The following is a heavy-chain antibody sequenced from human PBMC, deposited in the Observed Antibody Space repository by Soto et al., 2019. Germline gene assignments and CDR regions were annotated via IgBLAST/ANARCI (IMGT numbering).Heavy chain of an antibody. CDR3: ARGHKAMVRGPMGY. D-gene: IGHD3-10*01. Sequence: SETLSLTCAVYGGSFSGYYWSWIRQPPGKGLEWIGEINHSGSTNYNPSLKSRATISVDTSKNQFSLKLSSVTAADTAVYYCARGHKAMVRGPMGYWGQGTLVPVSS. J-gene: IGHJ4*02. CDR1: GGSFSGYY. V-gene: IGHV4-34*01. CDR2: INHSGST.